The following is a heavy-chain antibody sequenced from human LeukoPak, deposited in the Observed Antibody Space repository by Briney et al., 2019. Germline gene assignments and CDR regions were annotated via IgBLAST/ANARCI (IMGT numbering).Heavy chain of an antibody. J-gene: IGHJ4*02. CDR3: ARDRGAASFDY. CDR2: IYHSGST. CDR1: GGSISSGGYS. D-gene: IGHD1-26*01. Sequence: SETLSLTCAVSGGSISSGGYSWSWIRQPPGKGLEWIGYIYHSGSTHYNPSLKSRVTISGDTSKNQFSLNLNSVTAADTAVYYCARDRGAASFDYWGQGTLVTVSS. V-gene: IGHV4-30-2*01.